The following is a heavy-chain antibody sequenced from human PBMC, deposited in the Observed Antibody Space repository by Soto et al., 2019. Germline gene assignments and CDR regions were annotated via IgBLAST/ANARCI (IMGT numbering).Heavy chain of an antibody. J-gene: IGHJ6*02. CDR1: GGSISSTNW. D-gene: IGHD1-20*01. Sequence: PSETLSLTCFVSGGSISSTNWWSWVRQPPGKGLEWIGEIYPSGITNYNPSLESRVTLSIDKSKNQLSLRLSSVTAADTAVYYCARDRDNGLLLRYGMDVWGQGTTVTVSS. CDR2: IYPSGIT. V-gene: IGHV4-4*02. CDR3: ARDRDNGLLLRYGMDV.